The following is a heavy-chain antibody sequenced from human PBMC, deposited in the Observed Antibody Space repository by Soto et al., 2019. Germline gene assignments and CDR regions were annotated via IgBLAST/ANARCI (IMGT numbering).Heavy chain of an antibody. Sequence: ETLSLTCTVSGGSISNYYWSWIRQPPGKGLEWIAYIFYSGSTNYNPSLKSRVTTSVDTSKSQVSLKLRSVTAADTAVYYCARAQGVGASDYWGQGTLVTVSS. CDR1: GGSISNYY. CDR3: ARAQGVGASDY. J-gene: IGHJ4*02. D-gene: IGHD1-26*01. V-gene: IGHV4-59*01. CDR2: IFYSGST.